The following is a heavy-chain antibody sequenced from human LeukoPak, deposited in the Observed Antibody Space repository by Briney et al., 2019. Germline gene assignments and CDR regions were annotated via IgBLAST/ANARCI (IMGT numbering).Heavy chain of an antibody. CDR1: GGSIITRSFY. V-gene: IGHV4-39*01. D-gene: IGHD4-17*01. CDR2: IYYSGST. Sequence: SETLSLTCTVSGGSIITRSFYWGWIRQPPGKGLEWIGSIYYSGSTYYNPSLKSRVTISVDTSKNQFSLKLSSVTAADTAVFYCAGHDYSDDDPNCFDYWGQGTLVTVSS. J-gene: IGHJ4*02. CDR3: AGHDYSDDDPNCFDY.